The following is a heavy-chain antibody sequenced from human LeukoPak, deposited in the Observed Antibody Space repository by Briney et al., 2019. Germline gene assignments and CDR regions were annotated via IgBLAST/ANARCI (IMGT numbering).Heavy chain of an antibody. CDR3: ARLREMATGHFQH. CDR2: INPNSGGT. Sequence: ASVKVSCKASGYTFTGYYMHWVRQAPGQGLEWMGWINPNSGGTNYAQKFQGRVTMTRDTSISTAYVELSRLRSDDTAVYYCARLREMATGHFQHWGQGTLVTVSS. V-gene: IGHV1-2*02. D-gene: IGHD5-24*01. CDR1: GYTFTGYY. J-gene: IGHJ1*01.